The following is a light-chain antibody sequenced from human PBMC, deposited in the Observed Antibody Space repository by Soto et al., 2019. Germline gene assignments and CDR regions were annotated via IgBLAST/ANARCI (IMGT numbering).Light chain of an antibody. CDR2: DAS. J-gene: IGKJ3*01. CDR1: QSVSSY. V-gene: IGKV3-15*01. Sequence: EIVLTQSPATLSLSPGERATLSCRASQSVSSYLAWYQQKPGQAPRLLIYDASTRATGIPARFSGSGSGTEFSLTISSLQSEDFAVYYCQQYNIWPRTFGPGTKVDIK. CDR3: QQYNIWPRT.